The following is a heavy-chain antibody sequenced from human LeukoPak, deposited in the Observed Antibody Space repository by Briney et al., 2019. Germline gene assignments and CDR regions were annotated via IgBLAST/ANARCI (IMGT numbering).Heavy chain of an antibody. Sequence: GGSLRLSCAASGFTFSSYAMHWVRQAPGKGLEYVSAISSNGRSTYYANSVKGRFTISRDNSKTTLYLQMGSLRAEDMAVYSCAGGTGYFDYWGQGTLVTVSS. D-gene: IGHD1-1*01. J-gene: IGHJ4*02. CDR2: ISSNGRST. CDR1: GFTFSSYA. V-gene: IGHV3-64*01. CDR3: AGGTGYFDY.